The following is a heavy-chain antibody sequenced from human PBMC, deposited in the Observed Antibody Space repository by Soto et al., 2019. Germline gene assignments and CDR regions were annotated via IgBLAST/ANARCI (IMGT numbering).Heavy chain of an antibody. V-gene: IGHV4-59*01. Sequence: PSETLSLTCTVSGYSISSYYWSWIRQPPGKGLEWIGYISYSGSTNYNPSLKSRVTISVDTSKNQFSLKLTSVTAADTAMYYCARALQYHDCELDSWGQGTLGTVSS. CDR3: ARALQYHDCELDS. CDR2: ISYSGST. J-gene: IGHJ5*01. CDR1: GYSISSYY. D-gene: IGHD2-2*01.